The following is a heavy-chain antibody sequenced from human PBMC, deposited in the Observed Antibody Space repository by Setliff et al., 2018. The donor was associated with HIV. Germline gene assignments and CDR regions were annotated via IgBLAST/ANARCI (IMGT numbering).Heavy chain of an antibody. V-gene: IGHV3-23*01. D-gene: IGHD2-8*01. CDR2: ISGLSNVR. CDR1: GFTFSTYA. CDR3: AREKVSAFDI. Sequence: GGSLRLSCAASGFTFSTYAMSWVRQAPGKGLEWVSAISGLSNVRNYADSVKGRFTISRDNSKNTLYLQMNSLRAEDMAVYYCAREKVSAFDIWGQGTVVTVSS. J-gene: IGHJ3*02.